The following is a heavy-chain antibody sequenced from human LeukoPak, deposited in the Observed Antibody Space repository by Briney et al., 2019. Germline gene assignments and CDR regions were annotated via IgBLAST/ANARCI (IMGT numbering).Heavy chain of an antibody. CDR2: IIPIFGTA. CDR1: GGTFSSYA. V-gene: IGHV1-69*13. J-gene: IGHJ6*02. Sequence: GASVKVSCKASGGTFSSYAISWVRQAPGQGLEWMGGIIPIFGTANYAQKFQGRVTITADESTSTAYMGLSSLRSEDTAVYYCAGPQGDCTNGVCSHYYYYGMDVWGQGTTVTVSS. D-gene: IGHD2-8*01. CDR3: AGPQGDCTNGVCSHYYYYGMDV.